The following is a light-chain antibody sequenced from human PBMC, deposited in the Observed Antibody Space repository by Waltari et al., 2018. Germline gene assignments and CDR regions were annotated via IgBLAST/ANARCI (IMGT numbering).Light chain of an antibody. CDR1: SSDLGGYNF. J-gene: IGLJ2*01. V-gene: IGLV2-23*01. CDR2: EGT. Sequence: QSALTQPASVSGSPGQSITLPCTGTSSDLGGYNFVSWYQQHPGKAPKVLIYEGTKRPSGISNRFSGSKSGNTASLTISGLQAEDEADYYCCSYAGRITFVVFGGGTKLTVL. CDR3: CSYAGRITFVV.